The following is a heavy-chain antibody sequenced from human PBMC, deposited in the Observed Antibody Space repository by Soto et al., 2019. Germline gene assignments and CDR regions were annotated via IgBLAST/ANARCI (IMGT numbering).Heavy chain of an antibody. V-gene: IGHV1-3*01. CDR2: INAGNGNT. J-gene: IGHJ4*02. D-gene: IGHD2-15*01. CDR1: GYTFTSYA. CDR3: ARDHCSGGSCYHFDY. Sequence: ASVKVSCKASGYTFTSYAMHWARQAPGQRLEWMGWINAGNGNTKYSQKYQGRVTITRDTSASTAYMELSSLRSENTAVYYCARDHCSGGSCYHFDYWGQGTLVTVSS.